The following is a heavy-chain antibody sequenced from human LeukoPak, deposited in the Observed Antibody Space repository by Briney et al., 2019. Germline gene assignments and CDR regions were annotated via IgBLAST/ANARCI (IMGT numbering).Heavy chain of an antibody. CDR1: GYSISSGYY. V-gene: IGHV4-38-2*02. CDR3: ARAYSSTSPTFDY. CDR2: IYHSGST. Sequence: SETLSLTCTVSGYSISSGYYWGWIRQPPGKGLEWIGSIYHSGSTYYNPSLKSRVTISVDTSKNQFSLKLSSVTAADTAVYYCARAYSSTSPTFDYWGQGTLVTVSS. D-gene: IGHD6-6*01. J-gene: IGHJ4*02.